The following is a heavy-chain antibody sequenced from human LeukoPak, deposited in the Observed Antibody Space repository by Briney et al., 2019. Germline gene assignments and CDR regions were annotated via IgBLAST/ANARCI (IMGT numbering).Heavy chain of an antibody. CDR2: ISGSGGST. D-gene: IGHD2-15*01. CDR1: GFTFSSCS. Sequence: GGSLRLSCAASGFTFSSCSMNWVRQAPGEGLEWVSAISGSGGSTYYADSVKGRFTISRDNSKNTLYLQMNSLRADDTAVYYCAKDARAARPYYFDSWGQGTLVTVSS. CDR3: AKDARAARPYYFDS. J-gene: IGHJ4*02. V-gene: IGHV3-23*01.